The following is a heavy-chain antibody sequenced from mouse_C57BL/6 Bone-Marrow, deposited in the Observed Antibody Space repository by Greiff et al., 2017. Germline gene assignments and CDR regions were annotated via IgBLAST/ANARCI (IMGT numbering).Heavy chain of an antibody. D-gene: IGHD4-1*01. CDR2: IYPSDSET. Sequence: QQSCKASGYTFTSYWMDWVKQRPGQGLEWIGNIYPSDSETHYNQKFKDKATLTVDKSSSTAYMQLSSLTSEDSAVYYCARTGTFDYWGQGTTLTVSS. V-gene: IGHV1-61*01. CDR3: ARTGTFDY. CDR1: GYTFTSYW. J-gene: IGHJ2*01.